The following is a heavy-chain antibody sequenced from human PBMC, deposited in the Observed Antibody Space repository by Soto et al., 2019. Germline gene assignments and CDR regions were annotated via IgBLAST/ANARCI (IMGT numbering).Heavy chain of an antibody. CDR2: IYYSGST. CDR1: GGSISSSSYY. J-gene: IGHJ4*02. D-gene: IGHD1-26*01. V-gene: IGHV4-39*01. CDR3: ARLLPGIVGATIGHDY. Sequence: SETLSLTCTVSGGSISSSSYYWGWIRQPPGKGLEWIWSIYYSGSTYYNPSLKSRVTISVDTSKNQFSLKLSSVTAADTAVYYCARLLPGIVGATIGHDYWGQGTLVTVSS.